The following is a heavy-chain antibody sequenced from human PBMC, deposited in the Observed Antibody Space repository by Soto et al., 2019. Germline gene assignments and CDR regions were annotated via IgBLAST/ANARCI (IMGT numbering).Heavy chain of an antibody. CDR1: GGTFSSYA. D-gene: IGHD3-22*01. Sequence: ASVKVSCKASGGTFSSYAISWVRQAPGQGLEWMGGIIPIFGTANYAQKFQGRVTITADESTSTAYMELSSLRSEDTAVYYCARTSYDSSGSDDAFDIWGQGTMVTVSS. J-gene: IGHJ3*02. CDR2: IIPIFGTA. CDR3: ARTSYDSSGSDDAFDI. V-gene: IGHV1-69*13.